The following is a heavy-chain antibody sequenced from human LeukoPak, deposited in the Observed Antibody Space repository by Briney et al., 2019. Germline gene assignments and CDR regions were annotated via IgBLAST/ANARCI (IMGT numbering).Heavy chain of an antibody. CDR3: ARESGYGSGGNWFDP. D-gene: IGHD3-10*01. V-gene: IGHV1-46*01. Sequence: ASVKVSCKASGYTFTSYYMHWVRQAPGQGLEWMGIINPSGGSTSYAQKFQGRVTMTRDRSTSTVYMELSSLRSEDTAVYYCARESGYGSGGNWFDPWGQGTLVTVSS. J-gene: IGHJ5*02. CDR1: GYTFTSYY. CDR2: INPSGGST.